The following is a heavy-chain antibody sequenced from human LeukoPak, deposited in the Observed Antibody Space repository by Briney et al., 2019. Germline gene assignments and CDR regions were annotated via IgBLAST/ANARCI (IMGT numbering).Heavy chain of an antibody. J-gene: IGHJ4*02. CDR1: GFIFSSDS. V-gene: IGHV3-21*01. Sequence: GGSLRLSCAASGFIFSSDSMNWVRQAPGKGLEWVSSISSSSSYIYYADSVKGRFTISRDSAKNSLYLQMNSLRAEDTAVYYCARDPYSGLFDYWGQGTLVTVSS. CDR3: ARDPYSGLFDY. D-gene: IGHD4-11*01. CDR2: ISSSSSYI.